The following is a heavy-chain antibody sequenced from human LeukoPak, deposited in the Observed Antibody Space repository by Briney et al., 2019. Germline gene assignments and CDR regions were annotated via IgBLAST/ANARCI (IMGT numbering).Heavy chain of an antibody. CDR1: GFTFSIYA. V-gene: IGHV3-23*01. J-gene: IGHJ4*02. Sequence: GGSLRLSCAASGFTFSIYAVSWVRQAPGKGLEWVSAISDSDGNTYYADSVKGRFTISRDKSKSTLYLQMNSLRADYTAVYYCAKVSTTSCYGWNDYWGQGTLVTVSS. CDR2: ISDSDGNT. D-gene: IGHD2-2*01. CDR3: AKVSTTSCYGWNDY.